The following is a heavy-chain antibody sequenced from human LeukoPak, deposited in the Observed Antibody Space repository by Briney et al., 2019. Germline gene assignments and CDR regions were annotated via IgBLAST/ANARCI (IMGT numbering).Heavy chain of an antibody. CDR2: IYHSGST. CDR3: ARVPYSGYDWSFYFDY. D-gene: IGHD5-12*01. CDR1: GGSISSYY. J-gene: IGHJ4*02. V-gene: IGHV4-59*01. Sequence: SETLSLTCTVSGGSISSYYWSWIRQPPGKGLEWIGYIYHSGSTNYNPSLKSRVTISVDTSKNQFSLKLSSVTAADTAVYYCARVPYSGYDWSFYFDYWGQGTLVTVSS.